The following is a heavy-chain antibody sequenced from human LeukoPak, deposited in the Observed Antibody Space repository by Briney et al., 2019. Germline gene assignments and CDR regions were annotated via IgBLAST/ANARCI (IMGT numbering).Heavy chain of an antibody. D-gene: IGHD3-3*01. CDR3: ARDPYYDFWSGYYYYMDV. CDR2: ISAYNGNT. V-gene: IGHV1-18*01. Sequence: EASVKVSCKASGYTFTSYGISWVRQAPGQGLEWMGWISAYNGNTNYAQELQGRVTMTTDTSTSTAYMELRSLRSDDTAVYYCARDPYYDFWSGYYYYMDVWGKGTTVTVSS. CDR1: GYTFTSYG. J-gene: IGHJ6*03.